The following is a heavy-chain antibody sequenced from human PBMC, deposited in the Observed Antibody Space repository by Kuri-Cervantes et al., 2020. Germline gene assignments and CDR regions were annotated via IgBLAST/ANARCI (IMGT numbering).Heavy chain of an antibody. CDR3: AREGSKGQILWFGESGMDV. V-gene: IGHV4-59*01. Sequence: SETLSLTCTVSGGSISSYYWSWIRQPPGKGLEWIGYIYYSGSTNYNPSLKSRVTLSVDTSKNQFSLKLSSVTAADTAVYYCAREGSKGQILWFGESGMDVWGQGTTVTVSS. CDR2: IYYSGST. CDR1: GGSISSYY. J-gene: IGHJ6*02. D-gene: IGHD3-10*01.